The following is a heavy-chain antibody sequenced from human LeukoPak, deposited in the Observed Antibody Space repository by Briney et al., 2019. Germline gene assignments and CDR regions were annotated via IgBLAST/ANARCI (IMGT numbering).Heavy chain of an antibody. CDR3: ARGGDIVGTSRSAFDI. Sequence: GGSLRLSCAASGFTFSNNYMSWVRQAPGKGLEWASLIYSSGSTDYADSVKGRFTISRDNSKNTLYLQMNSLRDEDTAVYYCARGGDIVGTSRSAFDIWGQGTMVTVSS. CDR1: GFTFSNNY. D-gene: IGHD1-26*01. V-gene: IGHV3-53*01. CDR2: IYSSGST. J-gene: IGHJ3*02.